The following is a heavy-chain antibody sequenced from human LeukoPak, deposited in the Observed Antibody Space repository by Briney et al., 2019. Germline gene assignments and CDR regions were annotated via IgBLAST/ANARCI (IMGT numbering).Heavy chain of an antibody. J-gene: IGHJ4*02. V-gene: IGHV3-7*01. CDR3: ARDRTPLLWFGELRY. Sequence: GGSLRLSCAASGFTFSSYWMSWVRQAPGKGLEWVANIKQDGSEKYYVDSVKGRFTISRDNAKNSLYLQMNSLRAEDTAVCYCARDRTPLLWFGELRYWGQGTLVTVSS. D-gene: IGHD3-10*01. CDR1: GFTFSSYW. CDR2: IKQDGSEK.